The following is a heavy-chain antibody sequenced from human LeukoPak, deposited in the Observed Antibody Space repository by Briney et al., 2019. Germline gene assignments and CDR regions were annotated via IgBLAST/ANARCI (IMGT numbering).Heavy chain of an antibody. Sequence: PSETLSLTCTVSGYSISSGYYWGWIRQPPGKGLEWIGSIYHSGSTSYNPSLKSRVTISVDTSKNQFSLKLSSVTAADTAVYYCARDRYYDSSGYAPSDYWGQGTLVTVSS. V-gene: IGHV4-38-2*02. CDR3: ARDRYYDSSGYAPSDY. CDR1: GYSISSGYY. J-gene: IGHJ4*02. CDR2: IYHSGST. D-gene: IGHD3-22*01.